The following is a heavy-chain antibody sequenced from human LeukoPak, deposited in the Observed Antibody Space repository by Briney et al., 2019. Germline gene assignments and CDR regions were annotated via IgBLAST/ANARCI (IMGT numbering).Heavy chain of an antibody. V-gene: IGHV3-20*01. D-gene: IGHD2-2*01. CDR1: GFTFDDYG. CDR2: INWNGGST. Sequence: PGGSLRLSCAAPGFTFDDYGMSWVRQTPGKGLEWVSGINWNGGSTGYADSVKGRFTISRDNAKNSLYLQMNRLRAEDTALYHCARVPGANAFDIWGQGTMVTVSS. J-gene: IGHJ3*02. CDR3: ARVPGANAFDI.